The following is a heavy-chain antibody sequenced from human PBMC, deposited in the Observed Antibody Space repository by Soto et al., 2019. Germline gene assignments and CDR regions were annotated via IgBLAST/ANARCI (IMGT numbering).Heavy chain of an antibody. CDR2: IKSDGSST. CDR3: AREACSGGNCFYFGPDY. J-gene: IGHJ4*02. D-gene: IGHD2-15*01. Sequence: EVQLLESGGGLVQPGGSLRLACAASGFSFSSYAMNWVRQAPGKGLEWVSRIKSDGSSTSYADSVKGRFTISRDNAKNTLYLQMNSLRAEDTAVYYCAREACSGGNCFYFGPDYWGQGTLVTVSS. V-gene: IGHV3-74*01. CDR1: GFSFSSYA.